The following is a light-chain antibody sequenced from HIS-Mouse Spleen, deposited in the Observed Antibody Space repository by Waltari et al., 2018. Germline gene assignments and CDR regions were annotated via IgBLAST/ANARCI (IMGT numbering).Light chain of an antibody. Sequence: QSVLPQPPSASGTPGQRVTISCSGSSSNIGSNYVSWYQPLPVTAPKLLIYRNNQRPSGVPDRFSGSKSGTSASLAISGLRSEDEADYYCAAWDDSLSGWVFGGGTKLTVL. V-gene: IGLV1-47*01. J-gene: IGLJ3*02. CDR1: SSNIGSNY. CDR3: AAWDDSLSGWV. CDR2: RNN.